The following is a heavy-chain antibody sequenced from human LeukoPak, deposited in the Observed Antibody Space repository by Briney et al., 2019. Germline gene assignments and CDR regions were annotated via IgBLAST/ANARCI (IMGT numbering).Heavy chain of an antibody. D-gene: IGHD2-15*01. CDR1: GFILSSFA. V-gene: IGHV3-23*01. CDR3: AKDRGRAATADYFDC. Sequence: GGSLRLSCAASGFILSSFAMSWVRQVPGKGLEWVSSISDSGGSTYYAGSVKGRFTISRDNSKNTLYLQMNSLRAGDTAIYYCAKDRGRAATADYFDCWGQGTLVTASS. CDR2: ISDSGGST. J-gene: IGHJ4*02.